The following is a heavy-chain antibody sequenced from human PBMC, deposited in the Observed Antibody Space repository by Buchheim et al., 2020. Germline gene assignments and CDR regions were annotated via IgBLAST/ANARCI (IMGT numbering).Heavy chain of an antibody. CDR1: GYTFTGHA. CDR2: IHTGNGNI. Sequence: QVQLVQSGAEVKKPGASVKVSCKASGYTFTGHAIHWVRQAPGQGLEWMGWIHTGNGNIKYSENFQGRVTITRDTSASTVYMEMSRLRSEDTAVYYCARDGRGYFFDFWGQGTL. D-gene: IGHD5-12*01. V-gene: IGHV1-3*04. CDR3: ARDGRGYFFDF. J-gene: IGHJ4*02.